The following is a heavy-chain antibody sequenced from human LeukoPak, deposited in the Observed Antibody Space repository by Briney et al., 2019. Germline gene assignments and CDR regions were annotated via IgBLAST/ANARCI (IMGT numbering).Heavy chain of an antibody. Sequence: PSETLSLTCTVSGYSISSGYYWGWIRQPPGKGLEWIGSIYHSGSTYYNPSLKSRVTISVDTSKNQFSLKLSSVTAADTAVYYCARLAYCGGDCYAGFDYWGQGTLVTVSS. J-gene: IGHJ4*02. D-gene: IGHD2-21*02. CDR3: ARLAYCGGDCYAGFDY. CDR1: GYSISSGYY. CDR2: IYHSGST. V-gene: IGHV4-38-2*02.